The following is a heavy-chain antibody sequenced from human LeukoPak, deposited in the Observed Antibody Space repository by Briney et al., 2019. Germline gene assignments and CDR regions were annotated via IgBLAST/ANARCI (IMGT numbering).Heavy chain of an antibody. J-gene: IGHJ4*02. CDR1: GFTFDDYT. CDR2: ISWDGGST. V-gene: IGHV3-43*01. Sequence: PAGSLRLSCAASGFTFDDYTVHWVRHAPGKGLERVSLISWDGGSTYYADSVKGRFTISRVNSKNSLYLQMNSLRTEDTALYYCAKDLRPHADNYFDYWGQGTLVTVSS. CDR3: AKDLRPHADNYFDY.